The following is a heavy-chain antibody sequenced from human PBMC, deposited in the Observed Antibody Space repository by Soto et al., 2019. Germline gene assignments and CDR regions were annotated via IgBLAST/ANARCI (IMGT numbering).Heavy chain of an antibody. D-gene: IGHD4-17*01. CDR1: GFTFNKYA. CDR2: ISGSSSTT. J-gene: IGHJ4*01. CDR3: APTRYDYGDDAVGY. V-gene: IGHV3-23*01. Sequence: EVQLLEYGGGLVQRGESLRLSCVASGFTFNKYAMTWVRQAPGKGLEWVSSISGSSSTTYYADSVKGRFTISRDNSKNTVYLHMNTLSTEDTAVYYCAPTRYDYGDDAVGYWGQGTLGTVSS.